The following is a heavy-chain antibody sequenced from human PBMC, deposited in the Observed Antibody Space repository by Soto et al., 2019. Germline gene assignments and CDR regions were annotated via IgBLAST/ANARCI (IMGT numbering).Heavy chain of an antibody. D-gene: IGHD5-12*01. Sequence: PSETLSLTCALSGGSLSSGDYSWSWIRRPPGKGLEWIGYSYHRGSTNYNPSLKSRVTISEDRSQNQFYMKLRSDTAADTAVYYCARDRLGHGGYDFINYFDYCGQGTLVTVSS. CDR3: ARDRLGHGGYDFINYFDY. J-gene: IGHJ4*02. CDR2: SYHRGST. V-gene: IGHV4-30-2*01. CDR1: GGSLSSGDYS.